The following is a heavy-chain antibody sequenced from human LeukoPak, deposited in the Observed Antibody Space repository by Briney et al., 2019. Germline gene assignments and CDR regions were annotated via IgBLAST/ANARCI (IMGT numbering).Heavy chain of an antibody. Sequence: ASVKVSCKASGYTFTSYYMHWVRQAPGQGLEWMGIINPSGGSTSYAQKFQGRITVTRDMSTRTVYMELSDLRPEDTAVYYCARDYSGEWEQLTGWWFDPWGQGTLVTVSS. CDR1: GYTFTSYY. V-gene: IGHV1-46*01. CDR2: INPSGGST. D-gene: IGHD1/OR15-1a*01. CDR3: ARDYSGEWEQLTGWWFDP. J-gene: IGHJ5*02.